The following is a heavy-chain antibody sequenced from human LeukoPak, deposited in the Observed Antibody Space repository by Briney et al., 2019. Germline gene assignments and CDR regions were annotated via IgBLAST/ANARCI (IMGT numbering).Heavy chain of an antibody. CDR1: GFTVSSNY. CDR2: MSASGGTI. V-gene: IGHV3-48*03. J-gene: IGHJ4*02. D-gene: IGHD1-26*01. Sequence: PGGSLRLSCAASGFTVSSNYMTWVRQAPGKGLEWVSYMSASGGTIYYADSVRGRFTISRDNGKNSLYLQMSSLRAEDTAVYYCARGMTGSYFGHFDYWGQGTLVTVSS. CDR3: ARGMTGSYFGHFDY.